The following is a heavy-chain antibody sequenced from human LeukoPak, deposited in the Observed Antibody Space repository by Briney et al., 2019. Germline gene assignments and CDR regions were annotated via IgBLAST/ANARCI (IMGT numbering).Heavy chain of an antibody. CDR2: IYSGGST. Sequence: GGSLRLSCAASGFTFSSNYMSWVRQAPGKGLEWVSVIYSGGSTYYSDSVKGRFTISSDNSKNTLYLQMNSLRAEDTAVYYCARDLRGGYNAFDIWGQGTMVTVSS. J-gene: IGHJ3*02. CDR3: ARDLRGGYNAFDI. CDR1: GFTFSSNY. V-gene: IGHV3-53*01. D-gene: IGHD5-12*01.